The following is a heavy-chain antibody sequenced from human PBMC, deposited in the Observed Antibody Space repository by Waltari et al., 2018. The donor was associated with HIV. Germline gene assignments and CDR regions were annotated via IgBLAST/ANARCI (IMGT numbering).Heavy chain of an antibody. J-gene: IGHJ5*02. D-gene: IGHD3-9*01. Sequence: EPEVAERGGTLIQPGGSLRLSCVADGFFVNTNDMTWVRQAPGKALVLVAVHYPGGDTHYGESVKGRFSLSRDNFRNTVFLQLNNLIFDDTALYFCARGVRYLGPWGHGTRVTVSS. V-gene: IGHV3-53*05. CDR3: ARGVRYLGP. CDR1: GFFVNTND. CDR2: HYPGGDT.